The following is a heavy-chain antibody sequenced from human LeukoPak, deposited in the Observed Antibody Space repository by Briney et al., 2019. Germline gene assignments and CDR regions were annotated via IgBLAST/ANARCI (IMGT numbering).Heavy chain of an antibody. CDR2: ISGSGSHT. J-gene: IGHJ4*02. CDR1: GFTLSSYE. D-gene: IGHD6-13*01. V-gene: IGHV3-48*03. CDR3: ARVGSTVAAGTPDY. Sequence: GGSLRLSCAVSGFTLSSYEMNWVRQAPGKGPEWVSYISGSGSHTTYADSVRGRFTISRDNAKNSLSLQVNSLRADDTAVYYCARVGSTVAAGTPDYWGQGTLVTVSS.